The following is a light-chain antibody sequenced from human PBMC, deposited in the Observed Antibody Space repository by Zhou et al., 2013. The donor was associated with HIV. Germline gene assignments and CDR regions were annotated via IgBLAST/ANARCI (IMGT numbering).Light chain of an antibody. V-gene: IGKV1-6*01. J-gene: IGKJ2*01. CDR1: QGIRND. Sequence: AIQMTQSPSSLSASVGDRVIITCRASQGIRNDLGWYQQKPGKAPKLLIYAASSLESGVPSRFSGSGSGTDFTLTISSLQPEDFATYYCQQAHSFPYTFGQGTKLETK. CDR3: QQAHSFPYT. CDR2: AAS.